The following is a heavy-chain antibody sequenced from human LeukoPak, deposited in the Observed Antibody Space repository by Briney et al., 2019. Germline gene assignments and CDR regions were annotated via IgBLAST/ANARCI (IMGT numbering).Heavy chain of an antibody. J-gene: IGHJ4*02. CDR1: GFTFSDYY. Sequence: PGGSLRLSCLASGFTFSDYYVSWVRQAPGKGLEWISYMSSRGYPTYYAESVKGRFTTSRDNAKNTLFLQMHNLRADDTAVYFCARVGIALTSPFDYWGLGTLVAVSS. D-gene: IGHD1-1*01. V-gene: IGHV3-11*01. CDR3: ARVGIALTSPFDY. CDR2: MSSRGYPT.